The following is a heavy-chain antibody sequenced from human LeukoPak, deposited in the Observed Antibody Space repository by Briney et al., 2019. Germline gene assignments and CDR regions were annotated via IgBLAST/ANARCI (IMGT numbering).Heavy chain of an antibody. J-gene: IGHJ6*02. CDR3: ARDGGYSGYDSGYYCYYGMDV. Sequence: SETLSLTCTVSGGSISSYYWSWIRQPAGKGLEWIGRIYTSGSTNYNPSLKSRVTMSVDTSKNQFSLKLSSVTAADTAVYYCARDGGYSGYDSGYYCYYGMDVWGQGTTVTVSS. V-gene: IGHV4-4*07. CDR1: GGSISSYY. CDR2: IYTSGST. D-gene: IGHD5-12*01.